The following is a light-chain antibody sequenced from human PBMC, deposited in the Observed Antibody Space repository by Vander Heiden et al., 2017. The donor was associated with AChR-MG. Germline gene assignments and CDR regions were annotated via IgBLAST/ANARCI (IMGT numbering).Light chain of an antibody. J-gene: IGKJ1*01. CDR1: QSVRSY. Sequence: EIVLTQSPDTLSLSPGERATLSCRASQSVRSYLAWYQQKPGQAPRLLIYDASNRATGIPARFSGSGSGTDFTLTISSLEPEDFAVYYCQQRGNWPPWTFGQGTKVEIK. CDR2: DAS. CDR3: QQRGNWPPWT. V-gene: IGKV3-11*01.